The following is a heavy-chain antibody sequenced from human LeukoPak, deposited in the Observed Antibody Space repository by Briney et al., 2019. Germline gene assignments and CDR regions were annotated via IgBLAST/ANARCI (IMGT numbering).Heavy chain of an antibody. CDR2: IYPGDSDT. CDR3: ARHKSSGWFDAFDI. Sequence: PGESLKISCQGSGYRFTSYWIGWVRQMHGKGLEWMGIIYPGDSDTRYSPSFQGQVTISADKSISTAYLQWSSLKASDTAMYYCARHKSSGWFDAFDIWGQGTMVTVSS. D-gene: IGHD6-19*01. CDR1: GYRFTSYW. J-gene: IGHJ3*02. V-gene: IGHV5-51*01.